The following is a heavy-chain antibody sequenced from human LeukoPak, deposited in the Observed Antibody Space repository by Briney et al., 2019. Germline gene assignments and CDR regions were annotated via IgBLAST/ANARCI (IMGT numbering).Heavy chain of an antibody. J-gene: IGHJ4*02. D-gene: IGHD3-9*01. CDR3: AREGTRGRYFDWLLFDY. CDR2: ISFDGSNK. Sequence: GGFLRLSCAASGFTFSSYAMHWVRQAPGKGLEWVAVISFDGSNKYYADSVKGRFTISRDNSKNTLYLQMNSLRAEDTAAYYCAREGTRGRYFDWLLFDYWGQGTLVTVSS. CDR1: GFTFSSYA. V-gene: IGHV3-30-3*01.